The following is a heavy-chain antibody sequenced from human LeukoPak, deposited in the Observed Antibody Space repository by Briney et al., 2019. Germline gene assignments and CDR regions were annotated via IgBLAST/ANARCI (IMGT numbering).Heavy chain of an antibody. Sequence: ASVKVSCKASGYTFTSYYMHWVRQAPGQGLEWMGIINPSGGSTSYAQKFQGRVTMTRDTSTSTVYMELSSPRSEDTAVYYCARDNKEQQLVQGAFDIWGQGTMVTVSS. CDR1: GYTFTSYY. CDR2: INPSGGST. D-gene: IGHD6-13*01. J-gene: IGHJ3*02. CDR3: ARDNKEQQLVQGAFDI. V-gene: IGHV1-46*01.